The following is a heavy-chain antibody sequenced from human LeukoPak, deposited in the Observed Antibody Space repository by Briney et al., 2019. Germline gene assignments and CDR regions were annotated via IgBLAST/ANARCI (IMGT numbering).Heavy chain of an antibody. CDR3: ARPPIYGDYYYFDY. J-gene: IGHJ4*02. CDR1: GGTVSSYA. Sequence: ASVKVSCKASGGTVSSYAISWVRQAPGQGLEWMGGIIPIFGTANYAQKFQGRVTITADESTSTAYMELSSLRSEDTAVYYCARPPIYGDYYYFDYWGQGTLVTVSS. D-gene: IGHD4-17*01. V-gene: IGHV1-69*13. CDR2: IIPIFGTA.